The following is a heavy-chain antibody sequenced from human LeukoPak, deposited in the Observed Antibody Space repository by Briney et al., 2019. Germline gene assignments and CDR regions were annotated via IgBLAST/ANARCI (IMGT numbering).Heavy chain of an antibody. Sequence: HPGGSLRLSCAASGFTFSNYAMHWVRQAPGEGLEWVAVISRDGTDNYYADSVKGRLTISRDNSQSTLYLHMNSLSNEDTALYYCARAIRAPGTPENAFDIWGQGTMVTVSS. V-gene: IGHV3-30*04. D-gene: IGHD6-13*01. CDR3: ARAIRAPGTPENAFDI. J-gene: IGHJ3*02. CDR2: ISRDGTDN. CDR1: GFTFSNYA.